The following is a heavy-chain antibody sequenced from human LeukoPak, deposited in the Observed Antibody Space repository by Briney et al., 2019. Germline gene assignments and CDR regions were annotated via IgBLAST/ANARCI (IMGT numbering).Heavy chain of an antibody. J-gene: IGHJ3*02. CDR2: FDPEDGET. CDR3: ATDPGPMVRGTQASNAFDI. CDR1: GYTLTELS. Sequence: ASVKVSCKVSGYTLTELSMHWVRQAPGKGLEWMGGFDPEDGETIYAQKFQGRVTVTEDTSTDTAYMELSSLRSEDTAVYYCATDPGPMVRGTQASNAFDIWGQGTMVTVSS. D-gene: IGHD3-10*01. V-gene: IGHV1-24*01.